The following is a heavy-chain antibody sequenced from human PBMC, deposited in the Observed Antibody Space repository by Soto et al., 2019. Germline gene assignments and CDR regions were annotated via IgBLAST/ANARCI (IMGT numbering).Heavy chain of an antibody. CDR2: IYYSGDT. CDR1: GGSVSSGGQY. V-gene: IGHV4-31*01. CDR3: PPPPPRFSSGL. J-gene: IGHJ2*01. Sequence: QVQLQESGPGLVKPSQTLSLTCTVSGGSVSSGGQYWSWIRQHPGKGLEWIGNIYYSGDTFYNRSLRSQIPFSVDPSRTQSPLLLLSVPAAAPAVYYFPPPPPRFSSGLWGRATLPTV.